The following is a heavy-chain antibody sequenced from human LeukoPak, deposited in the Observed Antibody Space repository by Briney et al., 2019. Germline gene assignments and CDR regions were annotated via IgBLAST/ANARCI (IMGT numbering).Heavy chain of an antibody. Sequence: SETLSLTCAVYGGSFSGYYWSWIRQPPGKGLEWIGEINHSGSTNYNPSLKSRVTISVDTSKNQFSLKLSSVTAADTAMYYCAKDRAGGYVFHPFDIWGLGTMVTVSS. J-gene: IGHJ3*02. D-gene: IGHD3-22*01. CDR1: GGSFSGYY. CDR3: AKDRAGGYVFHPFDI. CDR2: INHSGST. V-gene: IGHV4-34*01.